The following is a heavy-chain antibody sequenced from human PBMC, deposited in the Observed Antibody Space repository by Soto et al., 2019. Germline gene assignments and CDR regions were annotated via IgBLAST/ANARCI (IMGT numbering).Heavy chain of an antibody. CDR3: ARMIFGRNVYYFDY. Sequence: GGSLRLSCVASGITFSNYRNYALNWVRQAPGQGLEWVSGISGNGISTYYADSVRGRFTISRDDSKNTLSLQMNSLRADDTAVYYCARMIFGRNVYYFDYWGRGTLVTVSS. D-gene: IGHD3-16*01. CDR1: GITFSNYRNYA. CDR2: ISGNGIST. J-gene: IGHJ4*02. V-gene: IGHV3-23*01.